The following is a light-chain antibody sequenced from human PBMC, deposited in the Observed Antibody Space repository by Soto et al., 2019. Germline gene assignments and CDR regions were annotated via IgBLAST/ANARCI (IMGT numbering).Light chain of an antibody. V-gene: IGKV3-20*01. CDR2: GAS. Sequence: PGERVSLSCRASQRVGSNYLAWFQQKPGQTPRLLISGASTRATGIPDRFSGSGSGTDFTLTIKRLEPEDFVVYYCNQYGSSPHTFGQGTRLEIK. CDR3: NQYGSSPHT. CDR1: QRVGSNY. J-gene: IGKJ5*01.